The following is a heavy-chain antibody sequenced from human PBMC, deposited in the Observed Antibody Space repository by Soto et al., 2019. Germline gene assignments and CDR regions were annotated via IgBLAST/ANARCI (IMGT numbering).Heavy chain of an antibody. CDR1: DGSIGTYDW. D-gene: IGHD3-3*01. CDR3: ATGNVDSMLEY. V-gene: IGHV4-4*02. Sequence: SETLSLTCVVSDGSIGTYDWWTWVRQPPGKGLEWIGKMFHSGGADYSPSLKSRVTISADSSKNHFSLRLTAVTAADTAVYYCATGNVDSMLEYWGQGTQVTVSS. J-gene: IGHJ4*02. CDR2: MFHSGGA.